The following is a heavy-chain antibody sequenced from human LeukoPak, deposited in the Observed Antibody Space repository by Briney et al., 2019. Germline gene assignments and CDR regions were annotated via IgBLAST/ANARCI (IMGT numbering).Heavy chain of an antibody. V-gene: IGHV4-59*01. J-gene: IGHJ3*02. CDR3: ARSRENDTCDHDAFDI. CDR1: GGSISSYC. CDR2: LYYSGST. D-gene: IGHD2-21*02. Sequence: SETLSLTCTVSGGSISSYCWSWIRQPPGKGLEWIGYLYYSGSTNYNPSLKSRVTISVDTSKNQYSLKLSFVTAADTAVYYCARSRENDTCDHDAFDIWGQGTMVTVSS.